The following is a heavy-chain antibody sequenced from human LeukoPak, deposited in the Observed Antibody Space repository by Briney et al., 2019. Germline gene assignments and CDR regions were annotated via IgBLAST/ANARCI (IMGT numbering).Heavy chain of an antibody. Sequence: PGGSLRLSCAASGFTFSSCAMNWVRQAPGKGLEWVALISTSGRAHYADSVRGRFTISRDNSKNTLYLQMNSLRAEDTAVYHCAKDLDSTGYYSYENWGQGTLVTVSS. CDR1: GFTFSSCA. V-gene: IGHV3-23*01. CDR2: ISTSGRA. CDR3: AKDLDSTGYYSYEN. J-gene: IGHJ4*02. D-gene: IGHD3-22*01.